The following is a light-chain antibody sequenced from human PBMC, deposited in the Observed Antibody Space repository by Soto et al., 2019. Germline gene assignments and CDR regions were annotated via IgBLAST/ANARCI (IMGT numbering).Light chain of an antibody. J-gene: IGLJ2*01. V-gene: IGLV2-14*03. CDR2: DVS. CDR1: TSDVGGYDY. CDR3: SSSTIRRTLL. Sequence: QSALTQPASVSGSPGQSITISCTGSTSDVGGYDYVSWYQQHPGKAPKLMIYDVSNRPSGVSNRFSGSKSGNTASLTISGLQAEDEADYYCSSSTIRRTLLFGGGTKLTVL.